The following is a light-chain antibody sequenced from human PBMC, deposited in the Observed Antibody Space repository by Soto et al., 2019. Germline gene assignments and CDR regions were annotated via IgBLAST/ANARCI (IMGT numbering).Light chain of an antibody. CDR3: MQSLQKPWT. V-gene: IGKV2-28*01. J-gene: IGKJ1*01. Sequence: DIVMTQSPLSLPVTPGEPASISCRSSQSLLHSNGYNCLGWYLQKPGQSPQLLIYMGSNRASGVPHRFMGSGSGTDFTLKISRGEAEDVGVYYCMQSLQKPWTCGQGTKVEIK. CDR1: QSLLHSNGYNC. CDR2: MGS.